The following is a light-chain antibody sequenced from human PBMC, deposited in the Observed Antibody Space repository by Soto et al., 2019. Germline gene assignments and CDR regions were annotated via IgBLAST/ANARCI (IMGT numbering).Light chain of an antibody. J-gene: IGKJ2*01. CDR2: GAS. CDR3: QQDGSSPYT. Sequence: EIVLTQSPGTLSLSPGERATLSCRASQSVSNTYLAWYQQKPGQAPRLLIYGASSRATGIPDRFSGSGSGTDFTLSISRLEPEDFAVYSCQQDGSSPYTFGQGTQLEIK. CDR1: QSVSNTY. V-gene: IGKV3-20*01.